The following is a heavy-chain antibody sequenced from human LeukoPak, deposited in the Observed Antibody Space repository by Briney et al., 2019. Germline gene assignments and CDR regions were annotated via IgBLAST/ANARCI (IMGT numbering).Heavy chain of an antibody. CDR1: GGSISSSSYY. V-gene: IGHV4-39*01. CDR2: IYYSGST. J-gene: IGHJ3*02. D-gene: IGHD6-13*01. Sequence: KPSETLSLTCTVSGGSISSSSYYWGWIRQPPGKGLEWIGSIYYSGSTYYNPSLKSRVTISVDTSKNQFSLKLSSVTAADTAVYYCARVRGIAAAGTVANAFDIWGQGTMVTVSS. CDR3: ARVRGIAAAGTVANAFDI.